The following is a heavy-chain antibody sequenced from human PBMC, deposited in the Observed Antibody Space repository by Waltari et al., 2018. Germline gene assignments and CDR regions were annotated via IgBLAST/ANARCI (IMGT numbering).Heavy chain of an antibody. J-gene: IGHJ4*02. Sequence: QVQLQPWGAGLLKPSESLSLTCAGDGGSFSGYYLSWIRQPHGKGLEWIGEINHSGSTNYNPSLKSRVTISVDTSKNQFSLKLSSVTAADTAVYYCARGPSYDYVWGSYRYNDYWGQGTLVTVSS. CDR2: INHSGST. CDR1: GGSFSGYY. V-gene: IGHV4-34*01. CDR3: ARGPSYDYVWGSYRYNDY. D-gene: IGHD3-16*02.